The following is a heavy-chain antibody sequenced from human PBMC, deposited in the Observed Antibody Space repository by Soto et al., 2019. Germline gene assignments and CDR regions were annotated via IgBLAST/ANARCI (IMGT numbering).Heavy chain of an antibody. CDR1: GFTFSSYS. J-gene: IGHJ3*02. CDR2: ISSSSSTI. V-gene: IGHV3-48*02. Sequence: EVQLVESGGGLVQPGGSLRLSCAASGFTFSSYSMNWVRQAPGKGLEWVSYISSSSSTIYYADSVKSRFTISRDNAKNSLYLQMNSLRDENTAVYYCATSRGRLAPRAFDIWGQGTMVTVSS. D-gene: IGHD3-10*01. CDR3: ATSRGRLAPRAFDI.